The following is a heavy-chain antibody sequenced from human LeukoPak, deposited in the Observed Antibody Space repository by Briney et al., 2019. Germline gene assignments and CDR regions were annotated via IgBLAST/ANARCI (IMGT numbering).Heavy chain of an antibody. V-gene: IGHV1-2*06. J-gene: IGHJ4*02. CDR2: INPNSGGT. CDR1: GYTFTGYY. Sequence: ASVKVSCKASGYTFTGYYMHWVRQAPGQGLEWMGRINPNSGGTNYAQKFQGRVTQTKDTSITTAYMELSRLRSDDTAVYYCASSGAVAVFDYWGQGTLVTVSS. D-gene: IGHD6-19*01. CDR3: ASSGAVAVFDY.